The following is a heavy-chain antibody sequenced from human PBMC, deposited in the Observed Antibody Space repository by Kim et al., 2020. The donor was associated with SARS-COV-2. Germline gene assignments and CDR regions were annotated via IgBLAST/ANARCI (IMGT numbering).Heavy chain of an antibody. J-gene: IGHJ4*02. V-gene: IGHV1-69*13. D-gene: IGHD3-9*01. CDR1: GGTFSSYA. CDR3: ARSLDYDILTGNFDY. CDR2: IIPIFGTA. Sequence: SVKVSCKASGGTFSSYAISWVRQAPGQGLEWMGGIIPIFGTANYAQKFQGRVTITADESTSTAYMELSSLRSEDTTVYYCARSLDYDILTGNFDYWGQGTLVTVSS.